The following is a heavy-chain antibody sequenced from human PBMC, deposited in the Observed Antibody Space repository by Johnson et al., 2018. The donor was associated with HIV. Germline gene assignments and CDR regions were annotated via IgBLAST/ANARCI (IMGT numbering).Heavy chain of an antibody. CDR2: ISYDGSNK. Sequence: QVQLVESGGGVVQPGRSLRLSCAASGITFSDYAMHWVRQAPGKGLEWVAVISYDGSNKYYADSVKGRFTISRDNSKNTLYLQMNSLRAEDTAVYYCARAGAVGFDAFYIWGQGTMVTVSS. D-gene: IGHD6-19*01. V-gene: IGHV3-30-3*01. CDR1: GITFSDYA. CDR3: ARAGAVGFDAFYI. J-gene: IGHJ3*02.